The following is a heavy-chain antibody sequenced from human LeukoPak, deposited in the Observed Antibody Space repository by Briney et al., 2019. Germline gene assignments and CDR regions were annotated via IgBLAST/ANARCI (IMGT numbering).Heavy chain of an antibody. CDR1: GDSISSSSYY. CDR3: ARDPGSSSSSTWFDP. V-gene: IGHV4-39*07. Sequence: PSETLSLTCTVSGDSISSSSYYWGWIRQPPGKGLEWIGSIYYSGSTYYNPSLKSRVTISVDTSKNQFSLKLSSVTAADTAVYYCARDPGSSSSSTWFDPWGQGTLVTVSS. D-gene: IGHD6-6*01. CDR2: IYYSGST. J-gene: IGHJ5*02.